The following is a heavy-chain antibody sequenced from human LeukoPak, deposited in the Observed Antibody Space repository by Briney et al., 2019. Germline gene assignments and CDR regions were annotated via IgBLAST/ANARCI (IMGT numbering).Heavy chain of an antibody. J-gene: IGHJ3*02. CDR1: GFTFSSYA. V-gene: IGHV3-23*01. CDR3: AKREYSGSYYPRGAFDI. D-gene: IGHD1-26*01. CDR2: ISGSGGST. Sequence: GGSLRLSXAASGFTFSSYAMSWVRQAPGKGLEWVSAISGSGGSTYYADSVKGRFTISRDNSKNTLYLQMNSLRAEDTAVYYCAKREYSGSYYPRGAFDIWGQGTMVTVSS.